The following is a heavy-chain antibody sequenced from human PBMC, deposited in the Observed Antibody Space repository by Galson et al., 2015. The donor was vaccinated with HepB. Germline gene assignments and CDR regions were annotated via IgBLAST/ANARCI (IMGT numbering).Heavy chain of an antibody. V-gene: IGHV1-69*04. Sequence: SVKVSCKASGGTFSSYAISWVRQAPGQGLEWMGRIIPILGIANYAQKFQGRVTITADKSTSTAYMELSSLRSEDTAVYYCARGLQYWYFDLWGRGTLVTVSS. CDR1: GGTFSSYA. J-gene: IGHJ2*01. CDR2: IIPILGIA. D-gene: IGHD5-24*01. CDR3: ARGLQYWYFDL.